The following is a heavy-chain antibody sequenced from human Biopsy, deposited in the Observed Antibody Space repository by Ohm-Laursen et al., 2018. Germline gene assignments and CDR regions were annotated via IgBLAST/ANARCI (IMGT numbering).Heavy chain of an antibody. Sequence: GSLRLSCSASDFTVSENYFTWVRQAPGKGLEWVSVIFNSGKTYYADSVKGRFTISRDNSKNTLYLQMNSLRADDTAVYYCALAAAQTVTHFDYWGQGTLVTVSS. D-gene: IGHD4-17*01. V-gene: IGHV3-53*01. CDR1: DFTVSENY. CDR3: ALAAAQTVTHFDY. J-gene: IGHJ4*02. CDR2: IFNSGKT.